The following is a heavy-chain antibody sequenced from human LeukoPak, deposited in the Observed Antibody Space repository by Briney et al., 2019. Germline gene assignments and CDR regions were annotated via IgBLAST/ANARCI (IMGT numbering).Heavy chain of an antibody. V-gene: IGHV3-7*01. Sequence: GGSLRLSCAASGFTFGSYWMSWVRQAPGKGLEWVANTKEDGSETYYVDSVKGRFTISRDSAKNALYLQMNSLRGEDTAVYYCARDDSTGYLYLDYWGQGSLVTVSS. CDR1: GFTFGSYW. CDR2: TKEDGSET. D-gene: IGHD3-22*01. CDR3: ARDDSTGYLYLDY. J-gene: IGHJ4*02.